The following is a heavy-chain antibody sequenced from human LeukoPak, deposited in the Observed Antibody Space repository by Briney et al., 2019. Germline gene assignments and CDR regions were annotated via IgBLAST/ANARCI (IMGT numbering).Heavy chain of an antibody. V-gene: IGHV3-21*01. J-gene: IGHJ4*02. D-gene: IGHD1-26*01. CDR3: ARGGAHFDY. Sequence: AGSLRLSCVGSGLTFSSYTMNWVRQAPGKGLEWVSSITTSSSHIFYADSVKGRFAISRDNAKNSLYLQMNSLRAEDTAVYYCARGGAHFDYWGQGTLVTVSS. CDR1: GLTFSSYT. CDR2: ITTSSSHI.